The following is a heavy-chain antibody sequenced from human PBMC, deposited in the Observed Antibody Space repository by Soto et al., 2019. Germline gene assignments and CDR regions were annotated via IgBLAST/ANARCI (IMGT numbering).Heavy chain of an antibody. CDR3: ECWGHIVPVAPSDFDR. D-gene: IGHD2-8*02. J-gene: IGHJ4*02. CDR1: GFPFTNYW. CDR2: ISPDGSDV. Sequence: QVVESGGGLVPPGGSLRLSCAASGFPFTNYWMNWVRQTPGKGLMLVSRISPDGSDVGYADSVEGRFTVSRDNANNTLYLQMHSLRAEDTAMYYCECWGHIVPVAPSDFDRWGQGTLVTVSS. V-gene: IGHV3-74*01.